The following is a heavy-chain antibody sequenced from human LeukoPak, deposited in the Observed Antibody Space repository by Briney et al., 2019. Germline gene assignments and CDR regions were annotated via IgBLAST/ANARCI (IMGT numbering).Heavy chain of an antibody. CDR1: GFTVSTNY. J-gene: IGHJ3*02. D-gene: IGHD3-10*01. Sequence: GGSLGLSCAASGFTVSTNYMSWVRQAPGRGLEWVSVIHSDGSTHYADSVKGRFTTSRDNSKNTVYLRMNSLRTEDTAMYYCARGGAFDMWGQGTMVTVSS. CDR2: IHSDGST. V-gene: IGHV3-53*01. CDR3: ARGGAFDM.